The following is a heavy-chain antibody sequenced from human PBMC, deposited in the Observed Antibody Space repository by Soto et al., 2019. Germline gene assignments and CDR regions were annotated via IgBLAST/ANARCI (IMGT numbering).Heavy chain of an antibody. J-gene: IGHJ4*02. Sequence: PSETLSLTCTVSGGSISSYYWSWIRQPPGKGLEWIGYIYYSGSTNYNPSLKSRVTISVDTSKNQFSLKLSSVTAADTAVYYCARHKGNGAEADFDYWGQGTLVTVSS. CDR2: IYYSGST. V-gene: IGHV4-59*08. D-gene: IGHD6-19*01. CDR1: GGSISSYY. CDR3: ARHKGNGAEADFDY.